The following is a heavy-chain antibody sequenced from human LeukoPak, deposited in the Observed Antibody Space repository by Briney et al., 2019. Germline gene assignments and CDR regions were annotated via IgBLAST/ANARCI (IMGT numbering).Heavy chain of an antibody. Sequence: QASETLSLTCAVYGGSFSGYYWSWIRQPPGKGLEWIGEINHSGSINYNPSLKSRVTISVDTSKNQFSLKLSSVTAADTAVYYCARDQLYYYDSSGTFDYWGQGTLVTVSS. CDR3: ARDQLYYYDSSGTFDY. V-gene: IGHV4-34*01. CDR2: INHSGSI. D-gene: IGHD3-22*01. CDR1: GGSFSGYY. J-gene: IGHJ4*02.